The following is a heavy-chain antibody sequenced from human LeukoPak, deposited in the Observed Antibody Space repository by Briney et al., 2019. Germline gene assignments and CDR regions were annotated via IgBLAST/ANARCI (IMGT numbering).Heavy chain of an antibody. CDR3: ASGGDYYDSSGGSLLELGYYMDV. D-gene: IGHD3-22*01. CDR2: INPTGGST. V-gene: IGHV1-46*01. CDR1: GYTFTSYY. J-gene: IGHJ6*03. Sequence: GASVKVSCKASGYTFTSYYMHWVRQAPGQGLEWMGLINPTGGSTGYAQKFQGRVTITADKSTSTAYMELSSLRSEDTAVYYCASGGDYYDSSGGSLLELGYYMDVWGKGTTVTVSS.